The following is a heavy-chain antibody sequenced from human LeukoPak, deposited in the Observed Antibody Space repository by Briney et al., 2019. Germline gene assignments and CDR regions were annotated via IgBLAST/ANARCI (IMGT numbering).Heavy chain of an antibody. J-gene: IGHJ4*02. Sequence: SETLSLICTVSGGSISSHYWSWIRQPPGKGLEWIGYIYYSGSTNYNPSLKSRVTISVDTSKNQFSLKLSSVTAADTAVYYCARGGIVRYFDYWGQGTLVTVSS. CDR2: IYYSGST. V-gene: IGHV4-59*11. CDR1: GGSISSHY. CDR3: ARGGIVRYFDY. D-gene: IGHD2-8*01.